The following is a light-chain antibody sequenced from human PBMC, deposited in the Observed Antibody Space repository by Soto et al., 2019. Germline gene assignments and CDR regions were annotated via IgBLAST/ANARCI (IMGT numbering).Light chain of an antibody. CDR1: QYINTR. CDR2: QTS. Sequence: EIVLPQSPATLSSFPGDSATLSCRASQYINTRLAWYQHRPGQAPRLLIYQTSLRAAGIPARFSASGSGTDFTLTISRLEPEDFAVFYCQQYGSSITVGQGTRLEIK. V-gene: IGKV3-20*01. CDR3: QQYGSSIT. J-gene: IGKJ5*01.